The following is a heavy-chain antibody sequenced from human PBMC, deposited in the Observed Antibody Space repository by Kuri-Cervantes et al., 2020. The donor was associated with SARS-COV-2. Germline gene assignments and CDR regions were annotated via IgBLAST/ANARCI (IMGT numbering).Heavy chain of an antibody. CDR1: GFSFSTYS. CDR3: ARDLYDSSGYYSPHVFDY. Sequence: GGSLRLSCAGSGFSFSTYSMNWVRQAPGKGLEWTSYIGVGGTPIYYADSVRGRFTISRDNAKNPLYLQMNSLRAEDTAVYYCARDLYDSSGYYSPHVFDYWGQGTLVTVSS. J-gene: IGHJ4*02. V-gene: IGHV3-48*04. CDR2: IGVGGTPI. D-gene: IGHD3-22*01.